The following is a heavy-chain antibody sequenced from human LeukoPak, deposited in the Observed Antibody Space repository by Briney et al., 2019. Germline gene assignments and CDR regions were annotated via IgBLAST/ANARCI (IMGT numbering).Heavy chain of an antibody. CDR1: GGSISSYY. V-gene: IGHV4-4*07. J-gene: IGHJ6*03. D-gene: IGHD3-10*01. CDR3: ARGLRRGYYYYYYMDV. Sequence: PSETLSLTCTVSGGSISSYYWSWIRQPAGKGLEWIGRIYTSGSTNYNPSLKSRVTMSVDTSKNQFSLKLSSVTAADTAVYYCARGLRRGYYYYYYMDVWGKGTTVTISS. CDR2: IYTSGST.